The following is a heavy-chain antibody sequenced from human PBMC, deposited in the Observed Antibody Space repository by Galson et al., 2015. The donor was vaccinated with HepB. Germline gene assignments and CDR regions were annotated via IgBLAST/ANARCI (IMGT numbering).Heavy chain of an antibody. J-gene: IGHJ4*02. CDR1: GCTFSSYA. CDR2: IIPIFGTA. CDR3: ASHGHSGWYSIDY. V-gene: IGHV1-69*13. Sequence: SVKVSCKASGCTFSSYAISWVRQAPGQGLEWMGGIIPIFGTANYAQKFQGRVTITADESTSTAYMKLSSLRSEDTAVYYCASHGHSGWYSIDYWGQGTLVTVSS. D-gene: IGHD6-19*01.